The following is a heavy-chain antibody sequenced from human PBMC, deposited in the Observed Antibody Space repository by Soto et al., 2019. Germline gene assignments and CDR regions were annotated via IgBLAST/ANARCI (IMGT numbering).Heavy chain of an antibody. CDR1: GGTFSSYA. Sequence: QVQLVQSGAEVKKPGSSVKVSCKASGGTFSSYAISWVRQAPGQGLEWMGGIIPIFGTANYAQKFQGRVTITADESTSTAYMELSSLRSEDTAVYYCASGDTAMVLHYYGMDVWGQGTTVTVSS. CDR2: IIPIFGTA. J-gene: IGHJ6*02. V-gene: IGHV1-69*12. CDR3: ASGDTAMVLHYYGMDV. D-gene: IGHD5-18*01.